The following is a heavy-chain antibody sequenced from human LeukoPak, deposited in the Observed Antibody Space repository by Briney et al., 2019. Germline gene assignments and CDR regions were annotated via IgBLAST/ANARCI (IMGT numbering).Heavy chain of an antibody. V-gene: IGHV4-39*01. CDR2: IYYSGST. CDR1: GGSISSSSYY. J-gene: IGHJ4*02. CDR3: ARHRPDYYDTSGYFPDY. D-gene: IGHD3-22*01. Sequence: SETLSLTCTVSGGSISSSSYYWGWIRQPPGKGLEWIGSIYYSGSTYYNPSLKSRVTISVDTSKNQFSLKLSSVTAADTAVYYCARHRPDYYDTSGYFPDYWGQGTLVTVSS.